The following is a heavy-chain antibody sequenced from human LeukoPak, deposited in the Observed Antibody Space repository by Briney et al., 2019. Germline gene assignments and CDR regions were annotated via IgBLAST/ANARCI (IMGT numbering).Heavy chain of an antibody. CDR1: GGSVSSSSYY. D-gene: IGHD1-26*01. J-gene: IGHJ4*02. CDR2: IYYSGST. CDR3: ARDQRSLLDV. V-gene: IGHV4-39*07. Sequence: SETLSLTCTVSGGSVSSSSYYWGWIRQPPGKGLEWIGSIYYSGSTYYNPSLKSRVTISVDTSKKQFSLKLTSVTAADTAVYYCARDQRSLLDVWGQGSLVTVSS.